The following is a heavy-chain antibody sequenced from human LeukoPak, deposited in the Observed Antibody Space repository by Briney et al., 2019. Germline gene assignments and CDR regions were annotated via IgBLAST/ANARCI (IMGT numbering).Heavy chain of an antibody. J-gene: IGHJ5*02. Sequence: ASVKVSCKASGYTFTGYYMHWVRQAPGQGLEWMGWINPNSGGTNYAQKFQGRVTMTRDTSINTAYMELSRLRSDDTAVYYCARDHASYNWFDPWGQGTLVTVSS. CDR1: GYTFTGYY. CDR3: ARDHASYNWFDP. CDR2: INPNSGGT. V-gene: IGHV1-2*02. D-gene: IGHD2-2*01.